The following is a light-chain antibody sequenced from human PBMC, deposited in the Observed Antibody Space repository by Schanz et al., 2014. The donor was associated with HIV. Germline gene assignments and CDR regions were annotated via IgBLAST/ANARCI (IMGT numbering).Light chain of an antibody. CDR2: VAS. V-gene: IGKV1-17*01. J-gene: IGKJ2*01. Sequence: DIQMTQSPSSLSASVGDKVTITCRASQAIRIDLDWFQQKPGKAPKRLISVASSLESGVPSRFSGRGSGTEFTLTISSLQPEDFASYYCLQHNRYPPTFGQGTKVDVK. CDR1: QAIRID. CDR3: LQHNRYPPT.